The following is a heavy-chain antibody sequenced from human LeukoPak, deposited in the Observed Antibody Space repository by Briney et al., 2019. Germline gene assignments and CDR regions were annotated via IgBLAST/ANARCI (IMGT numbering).Heavy chain of an antibody. CDR2: INHSGIT. V-gene: IGHV4-34*01. Sequence: SETLSLTCAVYDGSLSGSYWIWIRQPPGKGLEWIGEINHSGITNYNPSLRSRVTISVDTSKNQFSLKLSSVTAADTAVYYCARYGGEGRYFAWLSTGFDHWGQGSLVTVSS. J-gene: IGHJ4*02. D-gene: IGHD3-9*01. CDR1: DGSLSGSY. CDR3: ARYGGEGRYFAWLSTGFDH.